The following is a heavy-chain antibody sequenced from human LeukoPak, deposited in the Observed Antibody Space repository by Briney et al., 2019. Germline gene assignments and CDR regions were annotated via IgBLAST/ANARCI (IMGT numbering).Heavy chain of an antibody. D-gene: IGHD6-13*01. J-gene: IGHJ4*02. V-gene: IGHV5-51*01. CDR3: ARQASSWRFDY. CDR2: IYPADSDT. CDR1: GYIFNGYW. Sequence: GESLKISCRGSGYIFNGYWIGWVRQMPGKGLEWMGIIYPADSDTRYSPSFQSQVTLSVDKSISTAYLQWSSLKASDTAMYYCARQASSWRFDYWGQGTLVTVSS.